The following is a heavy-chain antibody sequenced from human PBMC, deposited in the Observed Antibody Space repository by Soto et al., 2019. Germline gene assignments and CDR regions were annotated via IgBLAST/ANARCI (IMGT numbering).Heavy chain of an antibody. V-gene: IGHV4-31*03. CDR1: GCSINSGDWY. CDR2: IHYSGTT. J-gene: IGHJ4*02. Sequence: TLSLTCTVSGCSINSGDWYWSWIRQHPGKGLEWIGYIHYSGTTYYNPSLKSRVAISIDTSKSQFSLKLTSVTAADTALYYCARDASINWHYFDYWGQGVLVTVSS. CDR3: ARDASINWHYFDY. D-gene: IGHD1-1*01.